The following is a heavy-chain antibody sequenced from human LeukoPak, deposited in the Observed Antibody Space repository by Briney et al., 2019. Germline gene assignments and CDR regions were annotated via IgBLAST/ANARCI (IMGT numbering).Heavy chain of an antibody. Sequence: GGSLRLSCAASGFTFSSYAMTWVRQGPGKGLEWVSTISSSGGNTYNADSVKGRFTISRDNSKNTLYLQMNSLRAEDTALYYCARVRTVVSPFDYWGQGTLVTVSS. CDR3: ARVRTVVSPFDY. CDR2: ISSSGGNT. J-gene: IGHJ4*02. D-gene: IGHD4-23*01. V-gene: IGHV3-23*01. CDR1: GFTFSSYA.